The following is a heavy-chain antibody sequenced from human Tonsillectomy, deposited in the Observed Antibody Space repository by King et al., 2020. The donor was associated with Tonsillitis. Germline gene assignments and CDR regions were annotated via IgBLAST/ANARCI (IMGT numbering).Heavy chain of an antibody. CDR3: ARNHYVSVGDFGNHLDY. Sequence: TLKESGPALVKPTQTLTLTCTFSGFSLSSSGMRVSWIRQPPGKALEWLARVDWDDDKFYSTSLKTRLTISKDTSKNQVVLTMTDMDPVDTATYYCARNHYVSVGDFGNHLDYWGQGTLVIVSS. J-gene: IGHJ4*02. CDR2: VDWDDDK. CDR1: GFSLSSSGMR. V-gene: IGHV2-70*04. D-gene: IGHD1-14*01.